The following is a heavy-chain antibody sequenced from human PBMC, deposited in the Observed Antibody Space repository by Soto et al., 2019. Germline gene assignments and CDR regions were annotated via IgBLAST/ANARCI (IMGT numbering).Heavy chain of an antibody. CDR1: GFTFSNYA. J-gene: IGHJ4*02. D-gene: IGHD6-13*01. Sequence: EVQLLESGGGLVQPGGSLRLSCSASGFTFSNYAETWVRQAPGEGLEWFTTISGSGGSTYYADSVKGRFTISRDNSKNTLYLQMNSLRAEDTAVYYCAKDQGSSWYEIDYWGQGTLVTVSS. V-gene: IGHV3-23*01. CDR3: AKDQGSSWYEIDY. CDR2: ISGSGGST.